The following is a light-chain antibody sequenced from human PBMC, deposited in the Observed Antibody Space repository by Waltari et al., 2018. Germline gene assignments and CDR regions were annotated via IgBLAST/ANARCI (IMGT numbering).Light chain of an antibody. CDR2: VNSDGSH. CDR3: QTGGHGTWV. CDR1: SGHSSNV. J-gene: IGLJ3*02. V-gene: IGLV4-69*01. Sequence: QLVVTQSPSASASLGASVKLTCTLSSGHSSNVIAWLQQQPEKGPRYLMKVNSDGSHSKGDEIPDRFSGSSSGAARYRTISNLQSEDEADYYCQTGGHGTWVFGGGTKLTVL.